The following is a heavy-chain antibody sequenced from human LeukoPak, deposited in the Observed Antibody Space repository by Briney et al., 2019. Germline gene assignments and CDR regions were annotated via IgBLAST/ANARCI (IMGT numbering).Heavy chain of an antibody. CDR3: AGERGSGQLGIDY. J-gene: IGHJ4*02. CDR1: GGSISSYY. CDR2: ICYSGST. Sequence: PSETLSLTCTVSGGSISSYYWSWLRQPPGKGLEWIGYICYSGSTNYNPSLKSRVTISVDTSKNQFSLKLSSVTAADTAVYYCAGERGSGQLGIDYWGQGTLVTVSS. V-gene: IGHV4-59*01. D-gene: IGHD6-13*01.